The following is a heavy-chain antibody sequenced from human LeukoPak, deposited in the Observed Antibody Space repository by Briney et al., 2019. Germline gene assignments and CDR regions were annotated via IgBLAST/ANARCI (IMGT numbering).Heavy chain of an antibody. Sequence: ASVKVSCKASGYTFTSYYMHWVRQAPGQGLEWMGGINPNSGGTNYAQKFQGRVTMTRDTSISTAYMELSRLRSDDTAVYYCASGPLRIQLWYTPPDYWGQGPLVTVSS. V-gene: IGHV1-2*02. CDR3: ASGPLRIQLWYTPPDY. CDR2: INPNSGGT. J-gene: IGHJ4*02. CDR1: GYTFTSYY. D-gene: IGHD5-18*01.